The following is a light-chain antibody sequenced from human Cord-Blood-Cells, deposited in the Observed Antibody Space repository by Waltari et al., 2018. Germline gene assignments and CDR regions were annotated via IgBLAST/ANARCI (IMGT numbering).Light chain of an antibody. CDR3: QHRRNGLGT. J-gene: IGKJ4*01. V-gene: IGKV3-11*01. CDR1: QPVGSY. Sequence: ELVLTQSPATLSLSPGARATLSRRASQPVGSYLAWYQQKPGQAPRLLIYDASNRATGIPARFSGSGSGKDYTLTNCNLGREDFAVYYGQHRRNGLGTFRAGTTVEMK. CDR2: DAS.